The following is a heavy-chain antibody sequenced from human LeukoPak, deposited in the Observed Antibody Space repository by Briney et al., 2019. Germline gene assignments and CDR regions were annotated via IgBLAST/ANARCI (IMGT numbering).Heavy chain of an antibody. CDR3: ARQNYDYVWGSYRYDY. D-gene: IGHD3-16*02. CDR1: GYTFTSYD. CDR2: MNPNSGNT. V-gene: IGHV1-8*01. J-gene: IGHJ4*02. Sequence: ASVKVSCKASGYTFTSYDINWVRQATGQGLEWMGWMNPNSGNTGYAQKFQGRVTMTRHTSISTAYMELSSLRSEDTAVYYCARQNYDYVWGSYRYDYWGQGTLVTVSS.